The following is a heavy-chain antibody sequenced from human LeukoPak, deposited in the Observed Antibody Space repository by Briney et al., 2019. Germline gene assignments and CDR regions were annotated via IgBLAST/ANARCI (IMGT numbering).Heavy chain of an antibody. CDR3: ARDGGGVYCGGDCYLSGWFDP. D-gene: IGHD2-21*02. CDR1: GGTFSSYA. Sequence: ASVKVSCKASGGTFSSYAISWVRQAPGQGLEWMGGIIPIFGTANYAQKFQGRVKITTDESTSTAYMELSSLRSEDTAVYYCARDGGGVYCGGDCYLSGWFDPWGQGTLVTVSS. J-gene: IGHJ5*02. V-gene: IGHV1-69*05. CDR2: IIPIFGTA.